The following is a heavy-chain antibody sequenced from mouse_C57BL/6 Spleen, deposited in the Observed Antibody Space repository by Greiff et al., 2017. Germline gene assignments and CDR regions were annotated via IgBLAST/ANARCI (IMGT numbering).Heavy chain of an antibody. Sequence: QVQLQQPGAELVKPGASVKMSCKASGYTFTSYWITWVKQRPGQGLEWIGDIYPGSGSTNYNEKFKSKDTLTVDTSSSTAYMQLSSLTSEDSAVYYCARSRVYYGSSSYFDYWGQGTTLTVSS. V-gene: IGHV1-55*01. CDR3: ARSRVYYGSSSYFDY. CDR2: IYPGSGST. D-gene: IGHD1-1*01. CDR1: GYTFTSYW. J-gene: IGHJ2*01.